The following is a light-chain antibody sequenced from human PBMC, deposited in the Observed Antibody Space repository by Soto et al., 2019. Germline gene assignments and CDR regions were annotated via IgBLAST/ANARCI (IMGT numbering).Light chain of an antibody. V-gene: IGLV1-47*01. CDR3: AAWDDSLSAVV. Sequence: QSVLTQPPSASGTPGQRVTISCSGSSSNIGSNYVYWYQQLPGTAPKLLIYRNNQRPSGVPDRFSGSKSGTSASLAISGLRSEYEADYYCAAWDDSLSAVVFVGGTQLTVL. J-gene: IGLJ2*01. CDR1: SSNIGSNY. CDR2: RNN.